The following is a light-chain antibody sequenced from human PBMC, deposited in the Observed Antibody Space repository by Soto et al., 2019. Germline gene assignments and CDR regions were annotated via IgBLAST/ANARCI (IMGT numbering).Light chain of an antibody. Sequence: QSALTQPASVSGSPGQSITISCTGTSSDVGGYNYVSWYQQHPGKAPKVMIYEVSNRPSGVSNRFSGSKSGNTASLTISGLQAEDEADYYCSSYTSSSTPYVFGTGTQLTVL. J-gene: IGLJ1*01. V-gene: IGLV2-14*01. CDR1: SSDVGGYNY. CDR3: SSYTSSSTPYV. CDR2: EVS.